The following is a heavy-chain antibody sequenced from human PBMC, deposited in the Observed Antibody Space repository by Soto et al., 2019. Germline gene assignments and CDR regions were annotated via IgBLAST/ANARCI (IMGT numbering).Heavy chain of an antibody. D-gene: IGHD6-13*01. CDR3: VRDAYSTNWYFFWFDP. CDR2: ISYDGSNK. Sequence: AGGSLILSCAASGFTFSSYPMHWVRQAPGKGLEWVTTISYDGSNKYYADSVKGRFAISRDNSKNTPYLQMNSLRTEDTAVYYCVRDAYSTNWYFFWFDPWGQGTMVTVSS. CDR1: GFTFSSYP. J-gene: IGHJ5*02. V-gene: IGHV3-30*09.